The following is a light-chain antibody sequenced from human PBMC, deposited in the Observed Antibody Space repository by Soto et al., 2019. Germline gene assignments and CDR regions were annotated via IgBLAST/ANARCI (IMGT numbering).Light chain of an antibody. J-gene: IGKJ3*01. CDR3: QQSYTTPFT. CDR2: GAS. V-gene: IGKV1-39*01. Sequence: DMQMTQSPSSLSASVGDRVTITCQASQDISNYLNWYQHKPGKAPRLLIYGASNLETGVPSRFSGSGSGTDFTLTISSLQPEDFATYYCQQSYTTPFTFGPGTKVDIK. CDR1: QDISNY.